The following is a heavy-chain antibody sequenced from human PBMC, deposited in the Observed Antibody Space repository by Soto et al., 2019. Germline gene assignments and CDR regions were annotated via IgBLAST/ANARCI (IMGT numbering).Heavy chain of an antibody. CDR3: ARIAASYSSSSNFDY. CDR1: AGTFSSYA. Sequence: GASVKVSCKASAGTFSSYAISWVRQAPGQGLEWMGGIIPIFGTANYAQKFQGRVTITADESTSTAYMELSSLRSEDTAVYYCARIAASYSSSSNFDYWGQGTLVTVSS. D-gene: IGHD6-6*01. V-gene: IGHV1-69*13. J-gene: IGHJ4*02. CDR2: IIPIFGTA.